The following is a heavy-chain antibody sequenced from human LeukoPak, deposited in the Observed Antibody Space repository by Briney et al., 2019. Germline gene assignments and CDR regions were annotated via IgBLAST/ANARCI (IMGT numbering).Heavy chain of an antibody. CDR1: GYTFTSYG. D-gene: IGHD2-2*01. Sequence: VASVKVSCKASGYTFTSYGISWVRQAPGQGLEWMGWISAYNGNTNYAQKLQGRVTMTTDTSTSTAYMELRSLRSDDTAVYFCARARGVIIPAADAFDIWGQGTMVTVSS. J-gene: IGHJ3*02. CDR2: ISAYNGNT. V-gene: IGHV1-18*01. CDR3: ARARGVIIPAADAFDI.